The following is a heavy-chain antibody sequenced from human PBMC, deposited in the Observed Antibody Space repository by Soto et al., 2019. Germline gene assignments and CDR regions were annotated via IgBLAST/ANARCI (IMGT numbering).Heavy chain of an antibody. D-gene: IGHD3-22*01. CDR1: KVSFDDYA. Sequence: PGGSLRLSCAASKVSFDDYAFHWVRQAPGKGLEWVSGISWDSGIISYADSVKGRFSISRDNAKKYVFLQMDSLRPGDTALYYCVKDFGYYYDYAFDVWGQGTVVTVSS. V-gene: IGHV3-9*01. CDR2: ISWDSGII. J-gene: IGHJ3*01. CDR3: VKDFGYYYDYAFDV.